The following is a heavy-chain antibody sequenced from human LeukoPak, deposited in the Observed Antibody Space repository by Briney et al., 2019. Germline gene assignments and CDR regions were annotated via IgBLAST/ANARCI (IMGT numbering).Heavy chain of an antibody. CDR3: ATMIFGGGFDY. D-gene: IGHD3/OR15-3a*01. CDR1: GFTFSRYW. V-gene: IGHV3-7*01. Sequence: GGSLRLSCVASGFTFSRYWMSWVRHAPGKGLEWVANIKEDGGEENYVDSVKGRFTISRDNAKKSLYLQMNSLRAEDTALYYCATMIFGGGFDYWGQGTLVTVSS. J-gene: IGHJ4*02. CDR2: IKEDGGEE.